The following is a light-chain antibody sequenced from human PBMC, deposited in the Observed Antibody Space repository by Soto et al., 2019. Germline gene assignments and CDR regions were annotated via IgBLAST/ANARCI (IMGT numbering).Light chain of an antibody. CDR2: GAS. Sequence: DIQMTQSPSSLSASVGDRVTITCRASQSISSYLNWYQQKPGKAPKLLIYGASSLQSGVPSRFSGSGSGTDFTLTISSLQPEDFATYYCQPTYSTPPTFGQGTKVEIK. CDR1: QSISSY. CDR3: QPTYSTPPT. V-gene: IGKV1-39*01. J-gene: IGKJ1*01.